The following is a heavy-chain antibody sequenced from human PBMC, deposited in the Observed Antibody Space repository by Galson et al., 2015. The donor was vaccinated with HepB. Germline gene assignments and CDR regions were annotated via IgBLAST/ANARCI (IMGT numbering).Heavy chain of an antibody. J-gene: IGHJ6*03. Sequence: SLRLSCAASGFTFSSYGMHWVRQAPGKGLEWVALIWYDGSNKYYADSVKGRFTISRDNSNNTLYLQMNSLRAEDTAVYYCARDGNCRYCSTTRPPYYYMDVWGKGTTVTVSS. CDR2: IWYDGSNK. V-gene: IGHV3-33*01. D-gene: IGHD2-2*01. CDR3: ARDGNCRYCSTTRPPYYYMDV. CDR1: GFTFSSYG.